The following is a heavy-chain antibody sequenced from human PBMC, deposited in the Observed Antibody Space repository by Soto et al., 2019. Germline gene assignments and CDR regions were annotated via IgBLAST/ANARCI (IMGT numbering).Heavy chain of an antibody. CDR1: GYTFTSYG. V-gene: IGHV1-18*01. CDR3: ARGDPYGGYDTTPDQRAYYYYGMDV. CDR2: ISAYNGNT. Sequence: ASVKVSCKASGYTFTSYGISWVRQAPGQGLEWMGWISAYNGNTNYAQKLQGRVTMTTDTSTSTAYMELRSLRSDDTAVYYCARGDPYGGYDTTPDQRAYYYYGMDVWGQGTTVTVSS. J-gene: IGHJ6*02. D-gene: IGHD5-12*01.